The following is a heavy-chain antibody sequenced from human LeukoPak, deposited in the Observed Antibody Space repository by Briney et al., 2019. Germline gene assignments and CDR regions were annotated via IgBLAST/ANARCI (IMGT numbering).Heavy chain of an antibody. CDR1: GFTFSSYN. J-gene: IGHJ4*02. D-gene: IGHD1-26*01. CDR2: ITSNSIHI. V-gene: IGHV3-21*01. Sequence: PGGSLRLSCAASGFTFSSYNMNWVRQAPGKGLEWVSSITSNSIHIYYADSVKGRFTISRDNSKNTLYLQMNSLRAEDTAVYYCAKGSGSYLIDYWGQGTLVTVSS. CDR3: AKGSGSYLIDY.